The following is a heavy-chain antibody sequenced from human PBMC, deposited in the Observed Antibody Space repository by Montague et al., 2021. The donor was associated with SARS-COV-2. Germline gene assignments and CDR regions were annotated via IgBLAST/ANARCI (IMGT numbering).Heavy chain of an antibody. CDR2: ISYDGSNK. D-gene: IGHD1-26*01. CDR3: ARDSGSSFDP. Sequence: SLRLSCAASGFTFSSYAMHWVRQAPGKGLEWVALISYDGSNKYYADSVKGRFTISRDSSKNTLYLQMNSLRAEDTAVYYCARDSGSSFDPWGQGTLVTVSS. V-gene: IGHV3-30*04. CDR1: GFTFSSYA. J-gene: IGHJ5*02.